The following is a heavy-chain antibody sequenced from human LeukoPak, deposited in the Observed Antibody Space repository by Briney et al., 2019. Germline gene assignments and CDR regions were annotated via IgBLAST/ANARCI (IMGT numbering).Heavy chain of an antibody. CDR1: GGSFSGYY. D-gene: IGHD5-24*01. CDR2: INHSGST. J-gene: IGHJ4*02. Sequence: SKTLSLTCAVYGGSFSGYYWSWIRQPPGKGLEWIGEINHSGSTNYNPSLKSRVTISVDTSKNQFSLKLSSVTAADTAVYYCARGPSDGYNSSFDYWGQGTLVTVSS. CDR3: ARGPSDGYNSSFDY. V-gene: IGHV4-34*01.